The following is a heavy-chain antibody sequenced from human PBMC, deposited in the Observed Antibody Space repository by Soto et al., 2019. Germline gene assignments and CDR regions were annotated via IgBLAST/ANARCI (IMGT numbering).Heavy chain of an antibody. J-gene: IGHJ4*02. D-gene: IGHD6-13*01. CDR1: GYTLTELS. Sequence: QVQLVQSGAEVKKPGASVKVSCKVSGYTLTELSMHWVRQAPGKGLEWMGGFDPEDGETIYAQKFQGRVTKTEDTSTDTAYMELSSLRSGDTAVYYCATGKHSSWDEDQSDYWGQGTLVTVSS. CDR2: FDPEDGET. CDR3: ATGKHSSWDEDQSDY. V-gene: IGHV1-24*01.